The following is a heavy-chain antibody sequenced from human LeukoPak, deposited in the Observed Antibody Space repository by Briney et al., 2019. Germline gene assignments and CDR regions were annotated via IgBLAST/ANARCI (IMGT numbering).Heavy chain of an antibody. CDR1: GGSISSSSYY. Sequence: SETLSLTCTVSGGSISSSSYYWGWIRQPPGKGLEWIGTIYYSGSTYYNPSLKSRVTISVDTSKNQFSLKLSSVTAADTAVYYCARVVRYSGSLYFDYWGQGTLVTVSS. J-gene: IGHJ4*02. V-gene: IGHV4-39*07. CDR3: ARVVRYSGSLYFDY. D-gene: IGHD1-26*01. CDR2: IYYSGST.